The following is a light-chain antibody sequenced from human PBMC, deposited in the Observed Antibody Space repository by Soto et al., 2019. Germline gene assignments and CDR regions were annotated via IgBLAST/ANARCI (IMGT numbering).Light chain of an antibody. CDR1: SSDVGGYYNY. CDR3: SSYTSSSPWV. J-gene: IGLJ3*02. V-gene: IGLV2-14*01. Sequence: QSALTQPASVSGSPGQSITISCTGTSSDVGGYYNYVSWYQQHPGKAPKLMIYEVTNRPSGVSNRFSGSKSGNTASLTISGIQAEDEADYYCSSYTSSSPWVFAGGTK. CDR2: EVT.